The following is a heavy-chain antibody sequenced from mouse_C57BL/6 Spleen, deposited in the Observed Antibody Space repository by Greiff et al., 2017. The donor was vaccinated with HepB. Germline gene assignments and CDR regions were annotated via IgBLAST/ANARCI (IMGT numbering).Heavy chain of an antibody. CDR3: ARGKLTGPFAY. CDR1: GYTFTDYN. D-gene: IGHD4-1*01. CDR2: INPNNGGT. V-gene: IGHV1-22*01. J-gene: IGHJ3*01. Sequence: VQLQQSGPELVKPGASVKMSCKASGYTFTDYNMHWVKQSHGKGLEWIGYINPNNGGTSYNQKFKGKATLTVNKSSSTAYMELRSLTSEDSAVYYCARGKLTGPFAYWGQGTLVTVSA.